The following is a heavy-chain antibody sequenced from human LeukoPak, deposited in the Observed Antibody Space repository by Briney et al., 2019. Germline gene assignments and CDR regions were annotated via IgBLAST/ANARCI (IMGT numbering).Heavy chain of an antibody. Sequence: GGSLRLSCAASGFMFDDSGMNWVRQAPGKGLQWIAFISNGGITTYYADSVRGRFTISRDNAKNSLFLQMNSLRAEDTATYYCVRLHFNSGSANWGQGTLVTVSS. J-gene: IGHJ4*02. V-gene: IGHV3-48*01. D-gene: IGHD3-22*01. CDR2: ISNGGITT. CDR1: GFMFDDSG. CDR3: VRLHFNSGSAN.